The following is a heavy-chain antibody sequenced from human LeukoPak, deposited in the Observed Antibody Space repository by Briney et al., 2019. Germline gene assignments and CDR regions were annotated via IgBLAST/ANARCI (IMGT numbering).Heavy chain of an antibody. V-gene: IGHV3-23*01. CDR1: GFTFSNYA. CDR2: ISGGGSDT. J-gene: IGHJ4*02. Sequence: GGSLRLSCAASGFTFSNYAMSWVRQAPGKGLEWVSAISGGGSDTYYADSVKGRFTISRDNSMGTLYLRMSSLRAEDTAIYYCTKDLGIGGSGFWGQGTLVTVSS. D-gene: IGHD3-10*01. CDR3: TKDLGIGGSGF.